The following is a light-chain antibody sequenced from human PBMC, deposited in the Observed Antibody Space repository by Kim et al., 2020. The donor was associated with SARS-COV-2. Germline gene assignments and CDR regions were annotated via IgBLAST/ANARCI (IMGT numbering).Light chain of an antibody. CDR3: SAWDHSLSAWV. CDR2: RNN. V-gene: IGLV10-54*01. J-gene: IGLJ3*02. CDR1: IHNVGNQG. Sequence: HPPTTPCTGNIHNVGNQGAAWLHHHQGHPPKPLCYRNNNRPSGISERFSASRSGNTASLTITDLQPEDEADYYCSAWDHSLSAWVLGGGTQLTVL.